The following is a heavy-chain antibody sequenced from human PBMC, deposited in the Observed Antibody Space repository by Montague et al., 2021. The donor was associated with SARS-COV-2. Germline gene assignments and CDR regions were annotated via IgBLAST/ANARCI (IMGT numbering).Heavy chain of an antibody. CDR2: IYYSGST. J-gene: IGHJ4*02. D-gene: IGHD3-22*01. V-gene: IGHV4-39*07. CDR3: AREGGWLSRGSYYFDY. Sequence: ETLSLTCTVSGGSISSSSYYWDWIRQPPGKGLEWIGSIYYSGSTXYNPSLKSRVTISVDTSKDQFSLKLSSVTAADTAVYYCAREGGWLSRGSYYFDYWGQGTLVTVSS. CDR1: GGSISSSSYY.